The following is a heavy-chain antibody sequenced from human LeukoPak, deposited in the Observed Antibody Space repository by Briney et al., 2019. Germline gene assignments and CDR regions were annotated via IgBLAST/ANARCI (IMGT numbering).Heavy chain of an antibody. CDR1: GFPFSSYS. V-gene: IGHV3-21*04. D-gene: IGHD2-2*01. CDR3: AKDVGVVPAALVDY. J-gene: IGHJ4*02. CDR2: ISSSSTFM. Sequence: GGSLRLSCAASGFPFSSYSMNWVRQAPGKGLEWVSSISSSSTFMYYADSVKGRFTISRDNSKNTLYLQMNSLRAEDTAVYYCAKDVGVVPAALVDYWGQGTLVTVSS.